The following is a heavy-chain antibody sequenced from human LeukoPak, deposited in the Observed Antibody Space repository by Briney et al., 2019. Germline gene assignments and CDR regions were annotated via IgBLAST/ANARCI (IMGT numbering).Heavy chain of an antibody. V-gene: IGHV3-7*03. CDR1: GFTLSTYW. Sequence: PGGSLRLSCAASGFTLSTYWMSWVRQVPRKGLEWVANIKKDGSETYYVDSVKGRFTISRDNAKNSLYLQMNSLRAEDTAMYYCAKGRYSGTTYYFDYWGQGTLVTVSS. CDR2: IKKDGSET. J-gene: IGHJ4*02. D-gene: IGHD5-12*01. CDR3: AKGRYSGTTYYFDY.